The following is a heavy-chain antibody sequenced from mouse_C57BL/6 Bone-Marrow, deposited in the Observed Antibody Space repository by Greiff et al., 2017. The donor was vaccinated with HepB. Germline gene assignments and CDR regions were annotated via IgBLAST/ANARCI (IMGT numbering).Heavy chain of an antibody. J-gene: IGHJ2*01. D-gene: IGHD6-1*01. CDR3: ASGSSNFYY. Sequence: VQLQQPGAELVKPGASVKMSCKASGYTFTSYWITWVKQRPGQGLEWIGDIYPGSGSTNYNEKFKSKATLTVDTTSSTAYMKLSSLTSEASAVSYCASGSSNFYYGGQGTALTVSS. CDR1: GYTFTSYW. CDR2: IYPGSGST. V-gene: IGHV1-55*01.